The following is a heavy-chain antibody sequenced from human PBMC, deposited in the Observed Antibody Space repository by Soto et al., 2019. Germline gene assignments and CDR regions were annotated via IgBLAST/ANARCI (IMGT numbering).Heavy chain of an antibody. CDR1: GFTFSSYG. J-gene: IGHJ4*02. D-gene: IGHD2-2*01. Sequence: RGSLRLSCAASGFTFSSYGMHWVRQAPGKGLEWVAVIWYDGSNKYYADSVKGRFTISRDNSKNTLYLQMNSLRAEDTAVYYCARDPEYQLLYYFDYWGQGTLVTVSS. CDR2: IWYDGSNK. V-gene: IGHV3-33*08. CDR3: ARDPEYQLLYYFDY.